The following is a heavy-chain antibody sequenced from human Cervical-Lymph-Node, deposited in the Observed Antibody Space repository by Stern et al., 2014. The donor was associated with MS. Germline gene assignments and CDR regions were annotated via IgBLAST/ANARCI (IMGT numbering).Heavy chain of an antibody. CDR2: ISSRSSFI. CDR1: GFTFSNYS. Sequence: EDQLVESGGGLVKPGGSLRLSCAASGFTFSNYSMNWVRQAPGKGLEWVSSISSRSSFIYYADSVRGRFTISRDNAKNSLYLQMNSLRAEDTAVYYCARDPGDYGDYIGPFDIWGQGTMVTVSS. V-gene: IGHV3-21*06. J-gene: IGHJ3*02. D-gene: IGHD4-17*01. CDR3: ARDPGDYGDYIGPFDI.